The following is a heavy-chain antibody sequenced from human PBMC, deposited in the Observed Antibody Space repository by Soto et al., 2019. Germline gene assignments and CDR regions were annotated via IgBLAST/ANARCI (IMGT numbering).Heavy chain of an antibody. Sequence: QVQLVQFGAEVKKPGASVKVSCKASGYTFTNYDITWVRQATGQGLEWMGWMNPYSGNTGYAQKFQGRVTMTRNTSVSTAYMERSSLRSEDTAVDYCARGNIYWFDPWGQGTLVTVSS. CDR1: GYTFTNYD. CDR3: ARGNIYWFDP. D-gene: IGHD3-3*02. J-gene: IGHJ5*02. CDR2: MNPYSGNT. V-gene: IGHV1-8*01.